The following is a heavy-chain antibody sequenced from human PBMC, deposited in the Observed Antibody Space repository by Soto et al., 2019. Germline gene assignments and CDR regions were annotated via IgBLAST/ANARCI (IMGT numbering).Heavy chain of an antibody. J-gene: IGHJ5*02. D-gene: IGHD3-10*01. Sequence: GASVKVSCKASGYTFTSYGINWVRQAPGQGLEWMGIINPSGGSTSYAQKFQGRVTMTRDTSTSTVYMELSSLRSEDTAVYYCARTVRGDFDPWGQGTLVTVSS. CDR3: ARTVRGDFDP. V-gene: IGHV1-46*03. CDR1: GYTFTSYG. CDR2: INPSGGST.